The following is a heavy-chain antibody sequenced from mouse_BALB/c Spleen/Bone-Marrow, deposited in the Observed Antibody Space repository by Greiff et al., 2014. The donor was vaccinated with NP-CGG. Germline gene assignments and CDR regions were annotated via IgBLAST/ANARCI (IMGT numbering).Heavy chain of an antibody. Sequence: LQQSGPELVRPGASVKLSCKASGYTFTSYWMHWVKRRPGQGLEWIGNIYPGSGSTNYDEKFKSKATLTVDTSSSTAYMQLSSLTSEDSAVYYCRSYDYTMDYWGQGTSVTVSS. V-gene: IGHV1S22*01. D-gene: IGHD1-1*01. CDR2: IYPGSGST. J-gene: IGHJ4*01. CDR1: GYTFTSYW. CDR3: RSYDYTMDY.